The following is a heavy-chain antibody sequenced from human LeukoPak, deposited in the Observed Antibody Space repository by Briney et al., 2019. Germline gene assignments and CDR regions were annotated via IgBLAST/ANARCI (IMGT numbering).Heavy chain of an antibody. D-gene: IGHD5-18*01. CDR2: ISADAVDT. Sequence: GGSQRLSCVASGFTFSNHAMTWVRQAPGKGLEWVSAISADAVDTFYAPSVKGRFTISRDNSKNTLYLQINSLRAEDTAVYYCARDPNVDTAMVTSSYFDYWGQGTLVTVSS. CDR1: GFTFSNHA. J-gene: IGHJ4*02. CDR3: ARDPNVDTAMVTSSYFDY. V-gene: IGHV3-23*01.